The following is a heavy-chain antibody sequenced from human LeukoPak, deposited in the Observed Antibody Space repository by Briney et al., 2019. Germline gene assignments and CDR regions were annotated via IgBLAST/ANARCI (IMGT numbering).Heavy chain of an antibody. CDR2: ISSSSSYI. J-gene: IGHJ6*03. Sequence: GGSLRLSCAASGFTFSSYSMNWVRQAPGKGLEWVSSISSSSSYIYYADSVKGRFTISRDNAKNSLYLQMNSLRAEDTAVYYCAKGGAPYYYDSSGYYPYYYYYMDVWGKGTTVTISS. V-gene: IGHV3-21*01. CDR3: AKGGAPYYYDSSGYYPYYYYYMDV. D-gene: IGHD3-22*01. CDR1: GFTFSSYS.